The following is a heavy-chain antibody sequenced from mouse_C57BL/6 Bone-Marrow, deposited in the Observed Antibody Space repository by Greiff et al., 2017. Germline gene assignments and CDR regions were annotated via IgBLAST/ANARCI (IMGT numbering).Heavy chain of an antibody. Sequence: EVKLMESGGGLVQSGRSLRLSCATSGFTFSDFYMEWVRQAPGKGLEWIAASRNKANDYTTESSASVKGRFIVSRDTSQSILYLQMNALRGEDTARYDCARDAWRLGRFAYWGQGTLVTVSA. V-gene: IGHV7-1*01. CDR3: ARDAWRLGRFAY. D-gene: IGHD4-1*01. CDR2: SRNKANDYTT. CDR1: GFTFSDFY. J-gene: IGHJ3*01.